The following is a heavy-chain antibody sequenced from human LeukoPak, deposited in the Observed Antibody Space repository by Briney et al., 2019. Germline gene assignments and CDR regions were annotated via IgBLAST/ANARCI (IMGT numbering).Heavy chain of an antibody. CDR1: GFTFISYA. CDR2: LSGNAGRP. Sequence: GGSLRLSCAASGFTFISYAMSWVRQAPGKGLEWVSSLSGNAGRPYYADSVKGRFTISRDNSKNTLYLQMNSLRAEDTAVYYCAKDHRDSGNYYYYYGLDVWGQGTMVTVSS. J-gene: IGHJ6*02. D-gene: IGHD1-26*01. V-gene: IGHV3-23*01. CDR3: AKDHRDSGNYYYYYGLDV.